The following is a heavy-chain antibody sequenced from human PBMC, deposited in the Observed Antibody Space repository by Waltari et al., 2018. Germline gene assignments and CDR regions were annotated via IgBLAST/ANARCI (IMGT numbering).Heavy chain of an antibody. CDR2: IYHSGST. V-gene: IGHV4-38-2*01. Sequence: QVQLQESGPGLVKPSETLSLTCAVSGYSISSGYYWGWIRQPPGKGLEWIGSIYHSGSTYYNPSLKSRVTISVDTSKNQFSLKLSSVTAADTAVYYCARRVGYCSGGSCYPGYYWYFDLWGRGTLVTVSS. CDR3: ARRVGYCSGGSCYPGYYWYFDL. J-gene: IGHJ2*01. D-gene: IGHD2-15*01. CDR1: GYSISSGYY.